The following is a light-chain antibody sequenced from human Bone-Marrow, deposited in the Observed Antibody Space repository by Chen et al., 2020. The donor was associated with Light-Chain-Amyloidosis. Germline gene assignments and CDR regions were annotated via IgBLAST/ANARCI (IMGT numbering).Light chain of an antibody. V-gene: IGLV2-8*01. Sequence: QSALTQPPSASGSPGQSVTISCTGTSNDDVSWYQQYPGKAPKLIIYEVTKRPSGVPDRFSGSKSGKTASLTVWGLQADDEGDYFCSAGGGTNHFYVIGSGTRVTVL. CDR1: SNDD. CDR3: SAGGGTNHFYV. J-gene: IGLJ1*01. CDR2: EVT.